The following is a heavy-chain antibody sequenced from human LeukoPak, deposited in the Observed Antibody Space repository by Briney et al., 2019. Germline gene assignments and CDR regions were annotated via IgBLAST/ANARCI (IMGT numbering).Heavy chain of an antibody. CDR3: AKKGGNYDYFDY. V-gene: IGHV3-30*02. D-gene: IGHD3-3*01. J-gene: IGHJ4*02. Sequence: PGGSLRLSCAASGFRFDTYGMHWVRQAPGKGLEWVAYIRYDGSTTYYADSVRGRFTISRDNSKNTLYLEMKSLRAEDTAVFYCAKKGGNYDYFDYWGQGNLVTVSS. CDR1: GFRFDTYG. CDR2: IRYDGSTT.